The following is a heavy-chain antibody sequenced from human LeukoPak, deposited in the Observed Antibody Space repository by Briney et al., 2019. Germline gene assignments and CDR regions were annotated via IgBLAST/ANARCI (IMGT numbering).Heavy chain of an antibody. J-gene: IGHJ4*02. Sequence: GGSLRLSCAASGFTFDDYAMHWVRQGPGKGLEWVSGISWNSGSIGYADSVKGRFTISRDNAKNSLYLQMNSLRAEDTALYYCAKDGRGDWGQGTLVTVSS. CDR3: AKDGRGD. CDR1: GFTFDDYA. V-gene: IGHV3-9*01. CDR2: ISWNSGSI. D-gene: IGHD3-16*01.